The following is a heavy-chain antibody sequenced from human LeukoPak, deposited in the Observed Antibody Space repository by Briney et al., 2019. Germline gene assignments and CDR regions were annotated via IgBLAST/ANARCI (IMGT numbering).Heavy chain of an antibody. CDR3: ATEAYGDYEGY. D-gene: IGHD4-17*01. CDR1: GFTFSSYS. Sequence: GGSLRLSCAASGFTFSSYSMNWVRQAPGKGLEWVSSISSSSHIYYADSVKGRFTISRDNAKNSLYLQMNSLRAEDTAVYYCATEAYGDYEGYWGQGTLVTVSS. V-gene: IGHV3-21*01. CDR2: ISSSSHI. J-gene: IGHJ4*02.